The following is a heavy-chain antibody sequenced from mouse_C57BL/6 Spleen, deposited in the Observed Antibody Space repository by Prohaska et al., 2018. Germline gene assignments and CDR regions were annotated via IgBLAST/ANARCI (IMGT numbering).Heavy chain of an antibody. CDR3: AKGSNSDYYAMDY. D-gene: IGHD2-5*01. V-gene: IGHV3-6*01. CDR1: GYSITSGYY. Sequence: DVQLQESGPGLVKPSQSLSLTCSVTGYSITSGYYWNWIRQFPGNKLEWMGYISYDGSNNYKPSLKNRISITRDTSKNQFFLKLNSVTTEDTATYYCAKGSNSDYYAMDYWGQGTSVTVSS. CDR2: ISYDGSN. J-gene: IGHJ4*01.